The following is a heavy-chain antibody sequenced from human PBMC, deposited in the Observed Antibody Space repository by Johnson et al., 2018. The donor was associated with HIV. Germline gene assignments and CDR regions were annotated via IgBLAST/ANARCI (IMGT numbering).Heavy chain of an antibody. CDR2: ISYDGSNK. Sequence: QMLLVESGEGLVQPGRSLRLSCAASGFTFSSYAMHWVRQAPGKGLEWVAVISYDGSNKYYADSVKGRFTISRDNSKNTLYLQMNSLRAEDTAVYYCARVRRREQKLDAFDIWGQGTMVTFSS. V-gene: IGHV3-30*04. J-gene: IGHJ3*02. D-gene: IGHD1-26*01. CDR3: ARVRRREQKLDAFDI. CDR1: GFTFSSYA.